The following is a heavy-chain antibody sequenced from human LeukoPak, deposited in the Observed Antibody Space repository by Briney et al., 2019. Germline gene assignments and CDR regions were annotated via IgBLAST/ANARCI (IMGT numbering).Heavy chain of an antibody. D-gene: IGHD6-19*01. V-gene: IGHV3-66*04. Sequence: GGSLRLSCAASGFTVSSNYMSWVRQAPGKGLEWVSVIYSGGSTYYADSVEGRFTISRDNSKNTLYLQMNSLRAEDTAVYYCASQWLVRGFDYWGQGTLVTVSS. CDR3: ASQWLVRGFDY. J-gene: IGHJ4*02. CDR1: GFTVSSNY. CDR2: IYSGGST.